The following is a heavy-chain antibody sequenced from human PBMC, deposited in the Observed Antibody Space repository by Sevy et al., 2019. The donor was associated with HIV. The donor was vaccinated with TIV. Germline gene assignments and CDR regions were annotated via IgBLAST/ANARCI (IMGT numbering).Heavy chain of an antibody. J-gene: IGHJ4*02. CDR1: GFTFSPYW. CDR2: IRPDGSDK. V-gene: IGHV3-7*01. CDR3: GRGVGLDC. Sequence: GGSLRLSCAASGFTFSPYWMTWVRQAPGKGLEWVANIRPDGSDKYYVDSVKGRFTISRDNAKNSLYLQMNSLRADDTAMYYCGRGVGLDCWGQGALVTVSS. D-gene: IGHD1-26*01.